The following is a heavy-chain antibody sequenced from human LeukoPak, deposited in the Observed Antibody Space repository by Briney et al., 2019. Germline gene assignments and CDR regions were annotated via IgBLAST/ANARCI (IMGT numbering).Heavy chain of an antibody. CDR2: IYYSGSA. J-gene: IGHJ4*02. CDR3: ARQGLVRIRHLDY. D-gene: IGHD3/OR15-3a*01. V-gene: IGHV4-39*01. CDR1: GGSISSSSYY. Sequence: SETLSLTCTVSGGSISSSSYYWGWIRQPPGKGLEWIGSIYYSGSAYYNPSLKSRVTISVDTSKNQFSLKLSSVTAADTAVYYCARQGLVRIRHLDYWGQGTLVTVSS.